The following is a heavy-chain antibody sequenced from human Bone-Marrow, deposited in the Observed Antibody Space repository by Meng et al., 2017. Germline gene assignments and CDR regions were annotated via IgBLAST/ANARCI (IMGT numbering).Heavy chain of an antibody. V-gene: IGHV3-7*03. CDR3: ARDITAYCSGPTCFANYFDY. Sequence: GESLKISCAASGFTFSSYWMSWVRQAPGKGLEWVANIKQDGSEKYYVDSVKGRFTISRDNAKNSLYLQMNSLRAEDTAFYYCARDITAYCSGPTCFANYFDYWGQGTLVTVSS. D-gene: IGHD2-2*01. J-gene: IGHJ4*02. CDR2: IKQDGSEK. CDR1: GFTFSSYW.